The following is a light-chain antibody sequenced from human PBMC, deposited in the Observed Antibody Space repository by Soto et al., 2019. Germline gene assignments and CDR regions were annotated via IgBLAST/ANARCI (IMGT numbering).Light chain of an antibody. CDR2: KVS. Sequence: QSALTQPPSASGSPGQSVTISCTGTSSDVGGYNYVSWYQQHPGKAPKLMIYKVSKRPSGVPDRFSGSKSGNTASLTVSGLQAEDEADYYCCSYTTSSTLVFGTGTKLTVL. CDR3: CSYTTSSTLV. V-gene: IGLV2-8*01. CDR1: SSDVGGYNY. J-gene: IGLJ1*01.